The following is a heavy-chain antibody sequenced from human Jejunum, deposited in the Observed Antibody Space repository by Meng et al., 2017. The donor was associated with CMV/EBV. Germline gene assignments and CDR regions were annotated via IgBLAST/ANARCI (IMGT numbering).Heavy chain of an antibody. D-gene: IGHD4-11*01. CDR2: ISGSGRTT. J-gene: IGHJ4*02. V-gene: IGHV3-23*01. CDR1: GFTFSNYG. CDR3: AKEGYSNDLDY. Sequence: CAAAGFTFSNYGLSWVSQAPGKGLEWVSSISGSGRTTYYADSVRGRLTISRDNSKNTLYLQVNSLRAEDTAVYFCAKEGYSNDLDYWGQGTLVTVSS.